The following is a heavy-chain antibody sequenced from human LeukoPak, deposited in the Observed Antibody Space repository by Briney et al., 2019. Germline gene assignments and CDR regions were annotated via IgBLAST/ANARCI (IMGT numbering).Heavy chain of an antibody. CDR1: GGSISSYY. J-gene: IGHJ3*02. CDR3: ASIAVAGTLGVSAFDI. CDR2: IYYSGST. D-gene: IGHD6-19*01. Sequence: SETLSLTCTVSGGSISSYYWSWIRQPPGKGLEWFGYIYYSGSTNYNPSLKSRVTISVDTSKNQFSLKLSSVTAADTAVYYCASIAVAGTLGVSAFDIWGQGTMVTVSS. V-gene: IGHV4-59*08.